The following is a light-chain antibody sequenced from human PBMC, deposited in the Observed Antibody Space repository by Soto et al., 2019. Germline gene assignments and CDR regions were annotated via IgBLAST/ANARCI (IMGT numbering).Light chain of an antibody. CDR1: SGHSNYA. J-gene: IGLJ2*01. V-gene: IGLV4-69*01. Sequence: QPVLTQSPSASASLGASVKLTCTLSSGHSNYAIAWHQQQQEKGPRYLMKLNRDGSHSKGDGIPNRFPGSSSGAERYLTISSLQSEDEADYYCQTGGTGIVIFGGGTKLTVL. CDR2: LNRDGSH. CDR3: QTGGTGIVI.